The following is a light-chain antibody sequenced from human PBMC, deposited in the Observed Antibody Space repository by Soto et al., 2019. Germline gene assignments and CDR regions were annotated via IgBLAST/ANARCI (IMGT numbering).Light chain of an antibody. CDR1: QSVSSNH. J-gene: IGKJ2*01. Sequence: EIVLTQSPGSLSLSPRERATLSCMASQSVSSNHLAWYQQKPGQAPRLLIYGASRRATGIPDRFSGSGSGTDFTLTISRLEPEDFAVYYCQQYGSSTYTFGQGTKVDIK. V-gene: IGKV3-20*01. CDR3: QQYGSSTYT. CDR2: GAS.